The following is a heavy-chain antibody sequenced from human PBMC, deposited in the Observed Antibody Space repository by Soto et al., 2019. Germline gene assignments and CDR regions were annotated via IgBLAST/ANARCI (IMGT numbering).Heavy chain of an antibody. J-gene: IGHJ5*02. Sequence: SETLSLTCAVAGRSSSSGDYYWSWTRQPPGEGLEWIGYIYYSGSTYYSPSLKSRVTISVDTSKNQFSLKLSSVTAADTAVYLCAVAPEDYGDYGFAWFDPWGQGTLVTVST. CDR1: GRSSSSGDYY. D-gene: IGHD4-17*01. CDR2: IYYSGST. V-gene: IGHV4-30-4*01. CDR3: AVAPEDYGDYGFAWFDP.